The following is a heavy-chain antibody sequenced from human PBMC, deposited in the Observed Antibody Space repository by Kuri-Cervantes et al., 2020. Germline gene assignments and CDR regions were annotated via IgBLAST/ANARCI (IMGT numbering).Heavy chain of an antibody. V-gene: IGHV3-9*01. CDR2: ISWNSGSI. CDR3: AKDMIGSGWYYFDY. CDR1: GFTFDDYA. D-gene: IGHD6-19*01. J-gene: IGHJ4*02. Sequence: SLKISCAASGFTFDDYAMHWVRQAPGKGLEWVSGISWNSGSIGYADSVKGRFTISRDNAKNSLYLQMNSLRAEDTALYYCAKDMIGSGWYYFDYWGQGTLVTVSS.